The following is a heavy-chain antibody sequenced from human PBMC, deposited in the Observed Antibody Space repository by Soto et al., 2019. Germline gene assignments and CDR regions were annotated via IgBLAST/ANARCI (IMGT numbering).Heavy chain of an antibody. D-gene: IGHD2-21*01. V-gene: IGHV3-48*03. Sequence: EVQLVESGGGLVQPGGSLRLSCAASGFTFSSYEMNWVRQAPGKGLVWVSYISVSGSTIYYADSVKGRFTISRDSASAKNSLYLQMNSLRVEDTAVYYCAAYDPGPVWDAFDIWGQGTMVTVSS. J-gene: IGHJ3*02. CDR1: GFTFSSYE. CDR2: ISVSGSTI. CDR3: AAYDPGPVWDAFDI.